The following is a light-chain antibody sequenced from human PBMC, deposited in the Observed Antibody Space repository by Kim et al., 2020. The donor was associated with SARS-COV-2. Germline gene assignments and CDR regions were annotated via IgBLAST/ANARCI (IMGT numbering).Light chain of an antibody. CDR1: QGISSS. V-gene: IGKV1-9*01. Sequence: DIQLTQSPSFLSASVGDRVTITCRASQGISSSLAWYQQKPGKALKLLIYTASTLQSGVPSRFSGTGSGTEFTLTISSLQPEDFATYYCQQLSTYPLTFGPGTKVDI. CDR3: QQLSTYPLT. CDR2: TAS. J-gene: IGKJ3*01.